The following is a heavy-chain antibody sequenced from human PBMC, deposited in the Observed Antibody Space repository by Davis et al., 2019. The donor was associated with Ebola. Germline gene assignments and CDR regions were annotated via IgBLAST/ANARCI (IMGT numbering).Heavy chain of an antibody. CDR3: AKGYGVYCNNGGCRAWADGFDI. V-gene: IGHV3-23*01. D-gene: IGHD2-8*01. Sequence: PGGSLRLSCAASGFTFSNYGMSWVRQAPGKGLEWVSAISGSGGSTYYADSVKGRFTISRDNSKNTLYLQMNSLRAEDAAVYYCAKGYGVYCNNGGCRAWADGFDIWGQGTTVTVSS. CDR2: ISGSGGST. CDR1: GFTFSNYG. J-gene: IGHJ3*02.